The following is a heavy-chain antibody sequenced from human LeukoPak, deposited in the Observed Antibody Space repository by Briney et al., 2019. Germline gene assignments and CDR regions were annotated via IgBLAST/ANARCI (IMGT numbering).Heavy chain of an antibody. J-gene: IGHJ5*02. V-gene: IGHV4-4*07. D-gene: IGHD6-19*01. CDR3: ARHPGQGIAVAETLILWFDP. Sequence: SETLSLTCTVSGGSISSYYWSWIRQPAGKGLEWIGRIYTSGSTNYNPSLKSRVTMSVDTSKNQFSLKLSSVTAADTAVYYCARHPGQGIAVAETLILWFDPWGQGTLVTVSS. CDR2: IYTSGST. CDR1: GGSISSYY.